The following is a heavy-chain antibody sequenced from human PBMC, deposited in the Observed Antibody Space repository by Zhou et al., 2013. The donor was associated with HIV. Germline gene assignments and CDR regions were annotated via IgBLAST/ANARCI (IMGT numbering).Heavy chain of an antibody. V-gene: IGHV1-18*01. Sequence: QIQLVQSGAEVKKTGASVKISCKASGYTLNSYGITWVRQAPGQGPDWMGWINGDNGNIKYAQKFQGRVTMTTDTSTNTAYMELRSLRSDDTGIYYCARVRHYGSGDFYNERHYYNYYYMDVWGTGTTLTVSS. D-gene: IGHD3-10*01. CDR2: INGDNGNI. J-gene: IGHJ6*03. CDR1: GYTLNSYG. CDR3: ARVRHYGSGDFYNERHYYNYYYMDV.